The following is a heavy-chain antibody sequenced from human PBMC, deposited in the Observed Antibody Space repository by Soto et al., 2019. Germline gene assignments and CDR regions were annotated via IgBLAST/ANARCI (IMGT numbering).Heavy chain of an antibody. Sequence: VPLVQSGAEVKKPGASVKVSCKASGYTFISYNMQWVRQAPGQRPEWMGWINAGKGDTNYSEKFQGRVTITRDAAARTVYMELSSLRSEDTAVYYCARDQWEIRGFDFWGQGTLVTVAS. D-gene: IGHD1-26*01. V-gene: IGHV1-3*01. CDR3: ARDQWEIRGFDF. CDR2: INAGKGDT. J-gene: IGHJ4*02. CDR1: GYTFISYN.